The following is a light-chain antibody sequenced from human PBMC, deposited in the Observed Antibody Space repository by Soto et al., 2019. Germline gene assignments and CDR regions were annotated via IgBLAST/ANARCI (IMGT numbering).Light chain of an antibody. CDR3: QQYGSSPLT. Sequence: EIVLTHSPGTLSLSPGERATLSCRASQSVSSSYLAWYQQKPGQAPRLLIYGASSRATGIPDRFSGSGSGTDFTLTISRLEPGDFAVYYCQQYGSSPLTFGGGTKVEIK. CDR2: GAS. CDR1: QSVSSSY. V-gene: IGKV3-20*01. J-gene: IGKJ4*01.